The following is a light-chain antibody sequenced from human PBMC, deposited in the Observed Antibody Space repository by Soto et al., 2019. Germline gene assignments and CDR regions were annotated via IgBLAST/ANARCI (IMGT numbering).Light chain of an antibody. CDR2: LGS. V-gene: IGKV2-28*01. CDR3: MQALQTGWT. Sequence: DTVMTQSPLSLRVTPGEPASISCRSSQSLLHSNGFNYLDWYLQKPGQSPQLLIYLGSTRASGVPDRFSGSGSGTDFTLKISRVEAEDVGVYYCMQALQTGWTFGQGTKVDIK. J-gene: IGKJ1*01. CDR1: QSLLHSNGFNY.